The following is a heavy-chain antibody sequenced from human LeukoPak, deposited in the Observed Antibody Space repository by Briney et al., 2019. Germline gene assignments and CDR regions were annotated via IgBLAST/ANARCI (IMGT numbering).Heavy chain of an antibody. CDR3: ARDFAWGSGGAPIDDNWLDP. CDR1: GYIFSNYG. V-gene: IGHV1-18*01. CDR2: ISSGGNT. J-gene: IGHJ5*02. Sequence: ASVKVSCKATGYIFSNYGISWVRQAPGHGPEWMGWISSGGNTNYAPKFQDRATMTTDTSTSTAYMELRSLRFDDTAVYYCARDFAWGSGGAPIDDNWLDPWGQGTLVTVSS. D-gene: IGHD7-27*01.